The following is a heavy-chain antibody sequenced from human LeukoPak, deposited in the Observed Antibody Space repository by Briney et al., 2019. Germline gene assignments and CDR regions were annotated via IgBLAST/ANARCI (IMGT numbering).Heavy chain of an antibody. Sequence: SETLSLTCTVSGGSISSYYWSWIRQPPGKGLEWIGNIYYSGSTNYNPSLKSRVTISVDTSKNQFSLKLSSVTAADTAVYYCARDVTFWSGYSYYYYYMDVWGKGTTVTVSS. V-gene: IGHV4-59*01. CDR3: ARDVTFWSGYSYYYYYMDV. J-gene: IGHJ6*03. D-gene: IGHD3-3*01. CDR2: IYYSGST. CDR1: GGSISSYY.